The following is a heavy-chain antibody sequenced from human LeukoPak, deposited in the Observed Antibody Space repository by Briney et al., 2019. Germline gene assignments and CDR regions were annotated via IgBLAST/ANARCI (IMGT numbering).Heavy chain of an antibody. V-gene: IGHV3-23*01. J-gene: IGHJ4*02. D-gene: IGHD3-10*01. CDR1: GFTFSSYA. CDR2: IDISGDNT. CDR3: AKDQGWADGSGDY. Sequence: PGGSLRLSCSASGFTFSSYAMTWVRQAPGKGVEWVSTIDISGDNTYYADPVKGRFTISRDNSKNMLYLQMNGLRTEDTAVYYCAKDQGWADGSGDYWGQGTLVTVSS.